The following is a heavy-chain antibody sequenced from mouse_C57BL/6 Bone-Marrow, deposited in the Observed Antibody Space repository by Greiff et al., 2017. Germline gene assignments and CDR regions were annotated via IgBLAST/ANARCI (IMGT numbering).Heavy chain of an antibody. Sequence: EVQLQQSGAELVRPGASVKLSCTASGFNIKDDYMHWVKQRPEPGLEWIGWIDPENGDTEYASKFQGKATITADTSSNTAYLQLSSLTSEDTAVYYCTLYGNYGGFFDYWGQGTTLTVSS. CDR3: TLYGNYGGFFDY. J-gene: IGHJ2*01. V-gene: IGHV14-4*01. CDR2: IDPENGDT. D-gene: IGHD2-1*01. CDR1: GFNIKDDY.